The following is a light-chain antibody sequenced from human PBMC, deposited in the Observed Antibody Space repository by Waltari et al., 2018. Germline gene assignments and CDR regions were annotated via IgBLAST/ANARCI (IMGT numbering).Light chain of an antibody. CDR3: QQYYNGLT. Sequence: VLTQSPASLALSLGERATINCKSSHNILYSSNNKNYLGWYQQKPGQPPRLLLYWASTREFGVPDRFSGSGSGTDFTLTISSLQAEDAAVYYCQQYYNGLTFGGGTKVEIK. CDR1: HNILYSSNNKNY. CDR2: WAS. J-gene: IGKJ4*01. V-gene: IGKV4-1*01.